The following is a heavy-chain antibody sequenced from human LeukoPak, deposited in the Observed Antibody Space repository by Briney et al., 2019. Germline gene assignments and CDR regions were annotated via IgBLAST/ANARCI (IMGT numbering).Heavy chain of an antibody. J-gene: IGHJ3*02. CDR1: GYTFISYG. V-gene: IGHV1-18*01. D-gene: IGHD3-22*01. CDR2: ISGYNGNT. Sequence: ASVKVSCKASGYTFISYGISWVRQAPGQGLEWMGWISGYNGNTNYAQNLQGRVTMTTDTSTSTAYMELRSLRSDDTAVYYCARPLTYYYDSRGRQAFDIWGRGTMVTVSS. CDR3: ARPLTYYYDSRGRQAFDI.